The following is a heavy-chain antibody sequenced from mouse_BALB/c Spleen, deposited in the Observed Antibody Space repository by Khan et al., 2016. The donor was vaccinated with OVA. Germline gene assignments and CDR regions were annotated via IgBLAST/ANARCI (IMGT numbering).Heavy chain of an antibody. CDR2: IWSAGST. Sequence: VQLKQSGPGLVQPSQSLSITCTVSGFSLNNYSVHWVRQSPGKGLEWLGVIWSAGSTDYNAAFISRLTISKDNSRSQVFFKMNSLQPNDTAIYYCARRGKDYGRGALFAYWGQGTLVTVSA. CDR3: ARRGKDYGRGALFAY. CDR1: GFSLNNYS. D-gene: IGHD2-4*01. V-gene: IGHV2-2*02. J-gene: IGHJ3*01.